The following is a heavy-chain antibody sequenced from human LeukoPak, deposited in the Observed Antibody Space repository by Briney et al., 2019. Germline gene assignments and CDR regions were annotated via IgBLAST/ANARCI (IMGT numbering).Heavy chain of an antibody. J-gene: IGHJ4*02. CDR1: GYTFTSYG. CDR2: FSAYNGNT. D-gene: IGHD3-3*01. Sequence: GASVKVSCKASGYTFTSYGISWVRQAPGQGLEWMGWFSAYNGNTNYAQKLQGRVTMTTDTSTSTAYMELRSLRSDDTAVYYCARDGENQVTIFGVVIIPLPFDYWGQGTLVTVSS. CDR3: ARDGENQVTIFGVVIIPLPFDY. V-gene: IGHV1-18*01.